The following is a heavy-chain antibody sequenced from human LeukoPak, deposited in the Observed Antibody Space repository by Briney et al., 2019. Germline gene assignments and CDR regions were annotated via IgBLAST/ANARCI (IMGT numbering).Heavy chain of an antibody. CDR2: IIPIFGTK. V-gene: IGHV1-69*05. CDR1: ADTFSSYA. Sequence: SVKVSCTASADTFSSYALSWVRQTPGQGLEWMGRIIPIFGTKNSAQKFQGRVTTTTDETTSTTYKELSSLRSEDTAVDYCASPPPYYYDSSGYYLSYWGQGTLVTVSS. CDR3: ASPPPYYYDSSGYYLSY. D-gene: IGHD3-22*01. J-gene: IGHJ4*02.